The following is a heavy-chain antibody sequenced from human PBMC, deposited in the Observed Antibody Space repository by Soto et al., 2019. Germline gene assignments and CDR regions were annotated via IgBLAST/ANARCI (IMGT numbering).Heavy chain of an antibody. V-gene: IGHV4-4*02. D-gene: IGHD3-10*01. CDR1: GVSLTSGNW. CDR3: ARLVYDTRLNYMYFDF. Sequence: PSETLSLTCAVSGVSLTSGNWWTCVRQSPQRGLEYIGEIFHDGTANYYPSFERRVAMSVDTSRNQFSLKLTSVTAADTAVYFCARLVYDTRLNYMYFDFWGPGTLVTVSS. CDR2: IFHDGTA. J-gene: IGHJ4*02.